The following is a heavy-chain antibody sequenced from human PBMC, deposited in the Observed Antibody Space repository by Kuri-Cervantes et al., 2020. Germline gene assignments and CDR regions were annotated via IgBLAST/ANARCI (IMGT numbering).Heavy chain of an antibody. D-gene: IGHD6-19*01. CDR3: AKEDSSGWYSGFGYFDY. CDR1: GFTFSSYD. J-gene: IGHJ4*02. Sequence: GGSLRLSCAASGFTFSSYDMSWVRQAPGKGLEWVSAISGSGGSTYYADSVKGRFTISRDNSKNTLYLQMNSLRAEDTAVYYCAKEDSSGWYSGFGYFDYWGQGTLVTAPQ. CDR2: ISGSGGST. V-gene: IGHV3-23*01.